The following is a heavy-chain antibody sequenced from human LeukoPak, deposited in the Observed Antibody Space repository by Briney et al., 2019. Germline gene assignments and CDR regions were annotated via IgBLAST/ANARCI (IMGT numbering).Heavy chain of an antibody. CDR3: ARDLYYDSSGYSYP. CDR2: ISTSSSYI. J-gene: IGHJ5*02. D-gene: IGHD3-22*01. V-gene: IGHV3-21*01. Sequence: GGSLRLSCAASGFTFSSYSMNWVRQAPGKGLEWVSSISTSSSYIYSADSVKGRFTISRDNSKNTLYLQMNSLRAEDTAVYYCARDLYYDSSGYSYPWGQGTLVTVSS. CDR1: GFTFSSYS.